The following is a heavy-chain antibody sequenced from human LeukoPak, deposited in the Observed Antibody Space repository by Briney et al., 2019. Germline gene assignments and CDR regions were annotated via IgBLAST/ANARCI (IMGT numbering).Heavy chain of an antibody. J-gene: IGHJ6*04. Sequence: PGGSLRLSCAASGFTFSSYGMHWVRQAPGKGLEWASAISGSGGSTYYADSVKGRFTISRDNAKNSLYLQMNSLRAEDTAVYYCAELGITMIGGVWGKGTTVTISS. D-gene: IGHD3-10*02. CDR3: AELGITMIGGV. CDR1: GFTFSSYG. V-gene: IGHV3-23*01. CDR2: ISGSGGST.